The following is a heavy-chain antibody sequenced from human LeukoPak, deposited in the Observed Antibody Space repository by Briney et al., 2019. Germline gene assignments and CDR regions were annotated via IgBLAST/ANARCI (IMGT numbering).Heavy chain of an antibody. CDR3: ASLVIGIDY. Sequence: ASVKVSCKASVYTFTGSYMHWVRQAPGQGLEWMGRINPNNGDTNYTENFQGRVTMTRDTSITTAYMELSRLRSDDTAVYYCASLVIGIDYGGQGTLVTVSS. D-gene: IGHD2-15*01. CDR1: VYTFTGSY. CDR2: INPNNGDT. V-gene: IGHV1-2*06. J-gene: IGHJ4*02.